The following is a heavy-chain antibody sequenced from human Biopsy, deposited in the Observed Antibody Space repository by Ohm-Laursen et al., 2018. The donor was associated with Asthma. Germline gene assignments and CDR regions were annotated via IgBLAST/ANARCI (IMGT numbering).Heavy chain of an antibody. CDR3: ARGDSSNWSHYHFDY. CDR2: IYSGGTS. V-gene: IGHV3-53*01. CDR1: GFAVSRDH. J-gene: IGHJ4*02. Sequence: GSLRLSCAASGFAVSRDHMFWVRQAPGKGLEWVSVIYSGGTSHTADSVRGRFTISRDYSKNTLYLQMHSLRAGDTAVYYCARGDSSNWSHYHFDYWGQGTLVTVSS. D-gene: IGHD3-22*01.